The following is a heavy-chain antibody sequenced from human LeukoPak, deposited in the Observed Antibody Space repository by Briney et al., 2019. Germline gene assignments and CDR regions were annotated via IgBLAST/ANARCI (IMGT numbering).Heavy chain of an antibody. V-gene: IGHV4-4*07. CDR3: ARESEYYYDSSGYYLDY. CDR1: GGSISSYY. CDR2: IYTSGST. Sequence: PSETLSLTCTVSGGSISSYYWSWIRQPAGKGLERIGRIYTSGSTNYNPSLKSRVTMSVDTSKNQFSLKLSSVTAAGTAVYYCARESEYYYDSSGYYLDYWGQGTLVTVSS. J-gene: IGHJ4*02. D-gene: IGHD3-22*01.